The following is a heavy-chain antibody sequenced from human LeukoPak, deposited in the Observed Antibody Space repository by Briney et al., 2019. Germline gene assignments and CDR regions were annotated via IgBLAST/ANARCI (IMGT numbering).Heavy chain of an antibody. Sequence: ASVKVSCKASGYTFSDYYLHWVRLAPGQGVEWMGRISPNSGGADYAQKFQGKVTMTRDASISTVYMDLNRLRSDDTVIYYCARQLETTSWFDYWGQGTLVIVSS. J-gene: IGHJ4*02. CDR2: ISPNSGGA. CDR1: GYTFSDYY. CDR3: ARQLETTSWFDY. V-gene: IGHV1-2*05. D-gene: IGHD2-2*01.